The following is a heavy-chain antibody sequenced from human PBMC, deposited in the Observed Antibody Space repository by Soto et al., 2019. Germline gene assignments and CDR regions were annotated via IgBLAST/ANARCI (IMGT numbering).Heavy chain of an antibody. V-gene: IGHV5-51*01. CDR3: ARSIYGGNSGGAFDI. J-gene: IGHJ3*02. Sequence: PGESLKISCKGSGYSFTTYWIGWVRQMPGKGLEWMGIIYPGDSDTRYSPSFQGQVTFSADKSIGTAYLQWSSLKASDTAMYYCARSIYGGNSGGAFDIWGQGTMVTVSS. D-gene: IGHD2-21*02. CDR2: IYPGDSDT. CDR1: GYSFTTYW.